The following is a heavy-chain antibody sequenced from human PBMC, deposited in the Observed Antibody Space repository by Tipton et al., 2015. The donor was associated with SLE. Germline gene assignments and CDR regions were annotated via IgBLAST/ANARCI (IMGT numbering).Heavy chain of an antibody. CDR3: SREGIAVAGYGGMDV. V-gene: IGHV4-4*07. CDR2: IYTSGST. CDR1: GGSISSYY. Sequence: TLSLTCTVSGGSISSYYWSWIRQHPGKGLEWLGCIYTSGSTNYNPSLKSRVTISVDTSKNQFSLKLSSVTAADTAVYYCSREGIAVAGYGGMDVWGQGTTVTVSS. J-gene: IGHJ6*02. D-gene: IGHD6-19*01.